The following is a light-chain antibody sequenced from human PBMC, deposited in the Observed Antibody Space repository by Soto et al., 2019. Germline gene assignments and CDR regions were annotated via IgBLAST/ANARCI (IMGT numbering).Light chain of an antibody. CDR3: QQRSNWKIT. CDR2: DAS. Sequence: DIVMTQSPATLSVAPGERVTFSCRASQGVSRKLAWYQHKPGQAPRLLIYDASNRATGIPARFSGSGSGTDFTLTISSLEPEDFAVYYCQQRSNWKITFGQGTRLEIK. V-gene: IGKV3-11*01. CDR1: QGVSRK. J-gene: IGKJ5*01.